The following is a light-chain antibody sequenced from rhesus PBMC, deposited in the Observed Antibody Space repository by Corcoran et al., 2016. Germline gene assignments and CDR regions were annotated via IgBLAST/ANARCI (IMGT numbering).Light chain of an antibody. V-gene: IGKV3-42*03. CDR3: QQYSNWTLP. CDR1: QSVSSS. Sequence: EIVLTQSPATLSLSPGERATLSCRASQSVSSSLPWYQQKPGQVPQLLIYGACSRATGIPDRFSGRGSGTTFTLTINSLEPEDFAVYYSQQYSNWTLPFGVGAKVEIK. J-gene: IGKJ4*01. CDR2: GAC.